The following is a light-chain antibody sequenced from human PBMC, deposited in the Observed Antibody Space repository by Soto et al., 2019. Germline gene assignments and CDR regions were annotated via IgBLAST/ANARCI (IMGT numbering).Light chain of an antibody. Sequence: DIQMTQSPSSVSASVGDRVTITFRAGQGISSYLAWYQQKPGQPPKLLIWASTRESGVPDRFSGSGSGTDFTLTISSLQAEDVAAYYCQQYYSTPLTFGGGTKVDIK. V-gene: IGKV1-27*01. CDR3: QQYYSTPLT. J-gene: IGKJ4*01. CDR1: QGISSY. CDR2: AS.